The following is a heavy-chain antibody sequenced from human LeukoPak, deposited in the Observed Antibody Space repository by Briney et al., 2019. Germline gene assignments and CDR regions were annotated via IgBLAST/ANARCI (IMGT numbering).Heavy chain of an antibody. Sequence: SETLSLTCTVPGGSISSYYWSWIRQPPGKGLEWIGYIYYSGSTNYNSSLKSRVSISIDTSKNLFSLKLSSVTAADTAVYYCARAVQLERPPPLIGHYYMDVWGKGTTVTVSS. V-gene: IGHV4-59*01. D-gene: IGHD1-1*01. CDR2: IYYSGST. J-gene: IGHJ6*03. CDR3: ARAVQLERPPPLIGHYYMDV. CDR1: GGSISSYY.